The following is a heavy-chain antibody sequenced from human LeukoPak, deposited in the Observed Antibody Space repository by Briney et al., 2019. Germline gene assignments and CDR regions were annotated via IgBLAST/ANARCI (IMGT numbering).Heavy chain of an antibody. V-gene: IGHV1-18*01. D-gene: IGHD3-22*01. Sequence: ASVKVSCKASGGTFSTYVISWVRQAPGQGLEWMGWISVYSGNTNYAQKIQGRVTMTTDTSTSTAYMELRSLTSDDTAVYYCARAGSQYDSSGYSRLWGQGTLVTVSS. CDR3: ARAGSQYDSSGYSRL. CDR1: GGTFSTYV. CDR2: ISVYSGNT. J-gene: IGHJ4*02.